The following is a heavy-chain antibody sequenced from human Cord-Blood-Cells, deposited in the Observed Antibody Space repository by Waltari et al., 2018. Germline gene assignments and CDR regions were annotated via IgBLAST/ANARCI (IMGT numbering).Heavy chain of an antibody. V-gene: IGHV1-69*01. CDR2: ITPICGTA. CDR3: VRRPGGGGAFDI. D-gene: IGHD2-15*01. Sequence: QVQLVQSGAEVKKPGSSVKVSCKASGGTFSSYAISWVRQAPGQGLEWMGGITPICGTANNAQKFQGRVTITADESTSTAYMELSSLRSEDTAVYYCVRRPGGGGAFDIWGQGTMVTVSS. J-gene: IGHJ3*02. CDR1: GGTFSSYA.